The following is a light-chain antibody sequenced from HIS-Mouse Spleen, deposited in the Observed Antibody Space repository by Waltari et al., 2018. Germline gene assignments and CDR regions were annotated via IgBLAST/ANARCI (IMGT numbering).Light chain of an antibody. Sequence: DIVMTQSPDSLAVSLGERVTITGKSSQSVLYSSNNKNYLAWYQQKPGQPPKLLIYWASTRESGVPDRFSGSGSGTDFTLTISSLQAEDVAVYYCQQYYSTHPTFGGGTKVEIK. CDR1: QSVLYSSNNKNY. J-gene: IGKJ4*01. CDR3: QQYYSTHPT. CDR2: WAS. V-gene: IGKV4-1*01.